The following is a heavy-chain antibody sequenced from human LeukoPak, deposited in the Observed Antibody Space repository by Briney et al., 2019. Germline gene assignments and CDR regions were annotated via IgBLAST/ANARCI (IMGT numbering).Heavy chain of an antibody. Sequence: GGSLRLSCAASGFTFSSYSMNWVRQAPGKGLEWVSSISSSSSYIYYADSVKGRFTISRDNAKNSLYLQMNSLRAEDTAVYYCAGGLELHVEYFQHWGQGTLVTVSS. J-gene: IGHJ1*01. CDR1: GFTFSSYS. CDR2: ISSSSSYI. D-gene: IGHD1-7*01. CDR3: AGGLELHVEYFQH. V-gene: IGHV3-21*01.